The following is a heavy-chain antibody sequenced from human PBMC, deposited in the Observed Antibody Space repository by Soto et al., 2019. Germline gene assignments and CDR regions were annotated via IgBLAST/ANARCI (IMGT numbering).Heavy chain of an antibody. CDR2: MNPNSGNT. J-gene: IGHJ5*02. CDR1: GYTFTSYD. V-gene: IGHV1-8*01. CDR3: ARGASYSSGTNWFDP. D-gene: IGHD6-19*01. Sequence: QVQLVQSGAEVKKPGASVKVSCKASGYTFTSYDINWVRQATGQGLEWMGWMNPNSGNTGYAQKFQGRVHMTRNTSISTAYMELSSLRSEDTAGYYWARGASYSSGTNWFDPWGQGTLVTVSS.